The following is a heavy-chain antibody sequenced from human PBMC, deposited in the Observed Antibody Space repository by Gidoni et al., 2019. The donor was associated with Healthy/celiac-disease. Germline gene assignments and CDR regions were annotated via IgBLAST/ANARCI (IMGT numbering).Heavy chain of an antibody. CDR3: ARAGAVSIAAAAPWAY. V-gene: IGHV4-34*01. CDR2: INHSGST. Sequence: QVQLQQWGAGLLKPSETLSLTCAVYGGSFSGYSWSWIRPPPGKGLEWIGDINHSGSTNYNPSLKSRVTISVDTSKNQFSLKLSSVTAADTAVYYCARAGAVSIAAAAPWAYWGQGTLVTVSS. D-gene: IGHD6-13*01. J-gene: IGHJ4*02. CDR1: GGSFSGYS.